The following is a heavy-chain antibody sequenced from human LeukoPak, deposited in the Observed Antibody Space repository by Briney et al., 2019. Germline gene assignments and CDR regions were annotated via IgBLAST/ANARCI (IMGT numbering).Heavy chain of an antibody. Sequence: GGSLRLSCAASGFTFSSYSMNWVRQAPGKGLEWVSSISSSSSYIYYADSVKGRFTISRGNAKNSLYLQMNSLRAEDTAVYYCARAFDEADAFDIWGQGTMVTVSS. CDR3: ARAFDEADAFDI. V-gene: IGHV3-21*01. D-gene: IGHD2/OR15-2a*01. J-gene: IGHJ3*02. CDR1: GFTFSSYS. CDR2: ISSSSSYI.